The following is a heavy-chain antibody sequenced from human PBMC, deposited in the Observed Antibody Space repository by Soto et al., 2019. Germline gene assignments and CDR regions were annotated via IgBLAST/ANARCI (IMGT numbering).Heavy chain of an antibody. Sequence: EVQLVESGGGLIQPGGSLRLSCAASGFTVSSNYMSWVRQAPGKGLEWVSVIYSGGSTYYADSVKGRFTISRDNSKNTLYLQMNSLGAEDTAVYYCAREGSDSYGAVDYWGQGTLVTVSS. CDR3: AREGSDSYGAVDY. CDR1: GFTVSSNY. J-gene: IGHJ4*02. CDR2: IYSGGST. D-gene: IGHD5-18*01. V-gene: IGHV3-53*01.